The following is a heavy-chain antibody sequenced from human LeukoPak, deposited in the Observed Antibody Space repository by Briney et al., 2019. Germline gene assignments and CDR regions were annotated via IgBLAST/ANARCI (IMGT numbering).Heavy chain of an antibody. CDR3: AREEGPSVYGDYGDY. D-gene: IGHD4-17*01. CDR1: GFTFNMYW. V-gene: IGHV3-7*01. CDR2: IKQDGGAK. J-gene: IGHJ4*02. Sequence: PGGSLRLSCAASGFTFNMYWMSWVRQAPGKGLEWVANIKQDGGAKYYVDSVKGRFTVSRDNAKNLLYLEMNSLRAEDTAVYYCAREEGPSVYGDYGDYWGQGTRVTVSS.